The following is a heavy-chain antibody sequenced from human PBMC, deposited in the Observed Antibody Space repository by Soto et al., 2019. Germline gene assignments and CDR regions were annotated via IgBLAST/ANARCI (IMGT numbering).Heavy chain of an antibody. CDR2: IYHSGST. CDR1: GGSISSGGYS. V-gene: IGHV4-30-2*01. J-gene: IGHJ4*02. Sequence: QLQLQESGSGLVKPSQTLSLTCAVSGGSISSGGYSWSWIRQPPGKGLEWIGYIYHSGSTYYNPSLKGRVTISVYRTKNQFSLKLSSVTAADTAVYYCAAGGGLPRYYWGQGTLVTVSS. D-gene: IGHD5-12*01. CDR3: AAGGGLPRYY.